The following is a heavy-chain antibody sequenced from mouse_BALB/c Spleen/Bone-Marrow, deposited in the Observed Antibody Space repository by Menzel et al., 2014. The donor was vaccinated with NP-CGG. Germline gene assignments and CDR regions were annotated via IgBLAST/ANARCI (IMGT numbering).Heavy chain of an antibody. J-gene: IGHJ1*01. V-gene: IGHV1S81*02. CDR2: INPISGGT. CDR3: TRSNYGYWYFDV. D-gene: IGHD1-1*01. CDR1: GYTFTSYY. Sequence: QVQLQQSGAELVKPGASVKLSCKASGYTFTSYYMYWVRQRPGQGLEWIGEINPISGGTSFSEKFKSRATLTVDKSSSTAFMQLSTLTSEDSAVYYCTRSNYGYWYFDVWGAGTTVTVSS.